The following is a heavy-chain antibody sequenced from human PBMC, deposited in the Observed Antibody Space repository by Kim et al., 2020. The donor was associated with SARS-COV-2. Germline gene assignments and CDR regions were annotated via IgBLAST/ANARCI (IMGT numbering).Heavy chain of an antibody. CDR3: ARMSMITFGGITYGMDV. CDR2: SHTSGST. J-gene: IGHJ6*02. CDR1: GGSISSGRYY. V-gene: IGHV4-61*02. D-gene: IGHD3-16*01. Sequence: SETLSLTCTVSGGSISSGRYYWSWIRQPAGKGLEWMGRSHTSGSTNYNPSLKSRVTIPVDTSKNQFSLKLSSVTAADTAVYYCARMSMITFGGITYGMDVWGQGTTVTVSS.